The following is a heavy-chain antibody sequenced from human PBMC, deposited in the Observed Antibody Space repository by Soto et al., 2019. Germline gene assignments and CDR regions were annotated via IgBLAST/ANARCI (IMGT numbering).Heavy chain of an antibody. J-gene: IGHJ6*02. D-gene: IGHD6-19*01. CDR1: GITYTTYA. CDR2: INTGNGNT. CDR3: ARGKQWLVGPHYYLLDV. V-gene: IGHV1-3*04. Sequence: ASVKVSCKASGITYTTYAIHWVRQAPGQGLEWMGWINTGNGNTRYAQKFQGRVTITRDTSASTAYMELRSLRSDDTAVYYCARGKQWLVGPHYYLLDVWGQGTTVIVSS.